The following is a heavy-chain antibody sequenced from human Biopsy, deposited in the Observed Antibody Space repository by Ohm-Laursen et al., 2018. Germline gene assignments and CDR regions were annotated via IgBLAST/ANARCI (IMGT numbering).Heavy chain of an antibody. Sequence: PSETLSLTCTVSGGSIKSYYWNWIRQSPGKGLEWIGFIYYTGHTNYNPSLKSRATISVDTSKNQSSLKVISVTAADTAVYYCARLTGDPSYWGQGVLVTVSS. CDR3: ARLTGDPSY. CDR1: GGSIKSYY. V-gene: IGHV4-59*01. D-gene: IGHD7-27*01. CDR2: IYYTGHT. J-gene: IGHJ4*02.